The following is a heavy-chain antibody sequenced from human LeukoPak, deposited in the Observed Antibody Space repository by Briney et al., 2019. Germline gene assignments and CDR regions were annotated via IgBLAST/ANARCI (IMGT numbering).Heavy chain of an antibody. CDR2: IGGGDGNT. V-gene: IGHV3-23*01. CDR3: AKDYKITMIVVVNDFDY. D-gene: IGHD3-22*01. CDR1: GFTFYSLA. Sequence: GGSLRLSCAASGFTFYSLAMSWLPQAPGKGRVGVLAIGGGDGNTYYADSGRGRLTISTYNSTNTLYLRMTSLRAKGTAVFYFAKDYKITMIVVVNDFDYWGQGTLVTVSS. J-gene: IGHJ4*02.